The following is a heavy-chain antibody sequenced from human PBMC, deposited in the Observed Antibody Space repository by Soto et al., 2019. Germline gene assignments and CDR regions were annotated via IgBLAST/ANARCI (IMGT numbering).Heavy chain of an antibody. D-gene: IGHD4-17*01. J-gene: IGHJ6*02. Sequence: SGPTLVNPTETLTLTCTVSGFSLSTGRMGVSWIRQPPGKALEWLAHIFSDNERSYSTSMQGRLTISKDPSGSQVVLSMTNLDPVDTGTYYCVRMNADSYQFYYAMDVWRQGTTVTVSS. CDR3: VRMNADSYQFYYAMDV. CDR2: IFSDNER. CDR1: GFSLSTGRMG. V-gene: IGHV2-26*01.